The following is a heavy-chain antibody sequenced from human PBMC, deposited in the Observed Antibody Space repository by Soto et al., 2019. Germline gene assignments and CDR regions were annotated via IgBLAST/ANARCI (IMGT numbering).Heavy chain of an antibody. CDR1: GFTFSDYY. CDR3: AKNLGVELVPLATVDWFDP. D-gene: IGHD1-26*01. Sequence: GGSLRLSCAASGFTFSDYYMSWISQAPGKGLEWVSYYADSVKGRFTISRDNSKSTVYLELNNLSADDTAVYHCAKNLGVELVPLATVDWFDPWGQGSVVTVS. J-gene: IGHJ5*02. V-gene: IGHV3-23*05.